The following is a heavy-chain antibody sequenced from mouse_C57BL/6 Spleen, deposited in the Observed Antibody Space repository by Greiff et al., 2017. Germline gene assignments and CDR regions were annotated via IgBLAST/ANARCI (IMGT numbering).Heavy chain of an antibody. Sequence: QVQLKQSGAELVKPGASVKISCKASGYTFTDYYINWVKQRPGQGLEWIGKIGPGSGSTYYNEKFKGKATLTADKSSSTAYMQLSSLTSEESAVDFCGKSAGSGYWYFDVWGTGTTVTVSS. J-gene: IGHJ1*03. V-gene: IGHV1-77*01. CDR2: IGPGSGST. D-gene: IGHD1-1*01. CDR1: GYTFTDYY. CDR3: GKSAGSGYWYFDV.